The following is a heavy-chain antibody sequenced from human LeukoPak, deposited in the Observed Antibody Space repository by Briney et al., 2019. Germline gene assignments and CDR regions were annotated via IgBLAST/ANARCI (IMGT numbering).Heavy chain of an antibody. CDR3: ARDYSSGWSLFDY. CDR1: GYTFTSYD. V-gene: IGHV1-8*01. CDR2: MNPNSGNT. Sequence: ASVKVSCKASGYTFTSYDINWVRQATGQGPEWMGWMNPNSGNTGYAQKFQGRVTMTRNTSISTAYMELSSLRSEDTAVYYCARDYSSGWSLFDYWGQGTLVTVSS. D-gene: IGHD6-19*01. J-gene: IGHJ4*02.